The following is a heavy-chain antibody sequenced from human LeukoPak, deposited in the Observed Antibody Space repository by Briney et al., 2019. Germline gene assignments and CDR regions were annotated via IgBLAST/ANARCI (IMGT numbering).Heavy chain of an antibody. Sequence: GGSLRLSCAASGFTFSSYAMSWVRQAPGKGLKWVSTINDNGDGTYYADSVKGRFTISRDNSYNTVSLQMNSLRDEDTGVYYCASSLYSRGWSLNSGAFDIWGQGTMVTVSS. J-gene: IGHJ3*02. CDR2: INDNGDGT. CDR3: ASSLYSRGWSLNSGAFDI. V-gene: IGHV3-23*01. CDR1: GFTFSSYA. D-gene: IGHD6-19*01.